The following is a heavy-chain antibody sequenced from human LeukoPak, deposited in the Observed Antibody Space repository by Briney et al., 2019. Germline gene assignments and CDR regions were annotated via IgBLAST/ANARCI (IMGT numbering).Heavy chain of an antibody. CDR1: GYSFTTYR. J-gene: IGHJ5*02. D-gene: IGHD5-24*01. CDR2: IYPGDSDT. CDR3: ARRATIVDYFDP. V-gene: IGHV5-51*01. Sequence: GESLKISCKGSGYSFTTYRIAWVRQMPGKGLEWMGIIYPGDSDTRYSPSFQGQVTISADKSISTAYLQWSSLKASDTAMYYCARRATIVDYFDPWGQGTLVTVSS.